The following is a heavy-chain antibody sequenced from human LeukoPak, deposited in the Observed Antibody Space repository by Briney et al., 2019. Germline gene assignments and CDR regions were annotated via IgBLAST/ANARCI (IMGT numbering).Heavy chain of an antibody. V-gene: IGHV3-7*01. Sequence: GGSLRLSCAASGFTFSSDWMIWVRQAPGKGLEWVANIKPDEGEKYYLDSVKGRFTVSRDNAKNSLYLQMNSLEAEDTAVYYCVRYYTRQSWYFDLWGRGTLVTVSS. CDR2: IKPDEGEK. CDR3: VRYYTRQSWYFDL. CDR1: GFTFSSDW. D-gene: IGHD3-10*01. J-gene: IGHJ2*01.